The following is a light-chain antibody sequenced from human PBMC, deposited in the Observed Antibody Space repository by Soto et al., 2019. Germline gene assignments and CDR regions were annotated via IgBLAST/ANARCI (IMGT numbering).Light chain of an antibody. CDR3: QQYGSLVT. CDR2: GAS. CDR1: QSVSSSY. Sequence: IVLTQYPGTLSLSPGERATLSCRASQSVSSSYLAWYQQKPGRAPRLLIDGASSRATGIPDRFSGSGSGTDFTLTISRLEPEDLAVYYCQQYGSLVTFGQGTKV. V-gene: IGKV3-20*01. J-gene: IGKJ1*01.